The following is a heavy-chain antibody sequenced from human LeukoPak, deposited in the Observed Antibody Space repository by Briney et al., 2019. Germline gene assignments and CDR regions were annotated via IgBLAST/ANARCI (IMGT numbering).Heavy chain of an antibody. CDR1: GGSISSYY. D-gene: IGHD6-25*01. CDR3: ARSLAAGDAFDY. CDR2: IYYSGGT. Sequence: SETLSLTCTVSGGSISSYYWSWIRQPPGKGLEWIGYIYYSGGTNYNPSLKSRVTISVDTSKNQFSLKLSSVTAADTAVYYCARSLAAGDAFDYWGQGTLVTVSS. V-gene: IGHV4-59*01. J-gene: IGHJ4*02.